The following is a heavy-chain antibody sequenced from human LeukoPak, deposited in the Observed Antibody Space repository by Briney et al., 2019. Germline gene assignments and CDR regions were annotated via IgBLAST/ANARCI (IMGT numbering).Heavy chain of an antibody. V-gene: IGHV1-46*01. Sequence: GASVKVSCKASGGTFSSYTISWVRQAPGQGLEWMGIINPSGGSTSYAQKFQGRVTMTRDTSTSTVYMELSSLRSEDTAVYYCARDMDVVVPAAIPARGYYYYYGMDVWGQGTTVTVSS. J-gene: IGHJ6*02. D-gene: IGHD2-2*02. CDR3: ARDMDVVVPAAIPARGYYYYYGMDV. CDR2: INPSGGST. CDR1: GGTFSSYT.